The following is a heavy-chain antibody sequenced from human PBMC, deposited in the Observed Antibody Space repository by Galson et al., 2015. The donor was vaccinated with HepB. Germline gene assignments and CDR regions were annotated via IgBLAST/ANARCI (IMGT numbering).Heavy chain of an antibody. D-gene: IGHD6-19*01. J-gene: IGHJ2*01. CDR3: ARDAKGGTSGWLIYWYLYL. Sequence: SLRLSCAASGFIFTSSAMHWVRQAPGKGLEWVAVISYDGNEKYYAASVKGRFTISRDNSKNTVFLQMDSLRAEDTAVYYCARDAKGGTSGWLIYWYLYLWGRGTRVTISS. CDR1: GFIFTSSA. V-gene: IGHV3-30*04. CDR2: ISYDGNEK.